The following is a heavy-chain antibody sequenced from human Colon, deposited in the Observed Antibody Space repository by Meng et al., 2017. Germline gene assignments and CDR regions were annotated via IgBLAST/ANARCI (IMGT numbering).Heavy chain of an antibody. D-gene: IGHD4-17*01. CDR2: IDHFGIS. Sequence: QGHIQQGGAGLLRPPVPLSLTFAVPVGSFSGFYWSWIRQPPGKGLEWIGEIDHFGISNYNSSLKGRLTMSVDTSKKQISLTLTSVTAADTAVYYCATGLRHGDWFDPWGPGTLVTVSS. V-gene: IGHV4-34*02. J-gene: IGHJ5*02. CDR3: ATGLRHGDWFDP. CDR1: VGSFSGFY.